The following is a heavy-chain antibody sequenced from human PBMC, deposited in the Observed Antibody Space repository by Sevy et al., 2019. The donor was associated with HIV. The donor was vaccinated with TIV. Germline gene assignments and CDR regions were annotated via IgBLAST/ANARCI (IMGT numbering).Heavy chain of an antibody. V-gene: IGHV3-30*18. CDR2: ISYDGSNK. CDR1: GFTFSSYG. Sequence: GGSLRLSCAASGFTFSSYGMHWVRQAPGKWLEWVAVISYDGSNKYYADSVKGRFTISRDNSKNTLYLQMNSLRAEDTAVYYCAKVKIAAAGTPYYYGMDVWGQWTTVTVSS. D-gene: IGHD6-13*01. J-gene: IGHJ6*02. CDR3: AKVKIAAAGTPYYYGMDV.